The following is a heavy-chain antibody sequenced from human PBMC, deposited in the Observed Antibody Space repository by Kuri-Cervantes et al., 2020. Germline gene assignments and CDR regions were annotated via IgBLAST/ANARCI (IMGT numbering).Heavy chain of an antibody. V-gene: IGHV4-59*08. D-gene: IGHD3-22*01. Sequence: SETLSLTCTVSGGSISSYYWSWIRQPPGKGLEWIGYIYYSGSTNYNPSLKSRVTISVDTSKNQFSLKLSSVTTADTAVYYCARAQSESGYYKSGHYFDYWGQGTLVTVSS. CDR3: ARAQSESGYYKSGHYFDY. CDR2: IYYSGST. J-gene: IGHJ4*02. CDR1: GGSISSYY.